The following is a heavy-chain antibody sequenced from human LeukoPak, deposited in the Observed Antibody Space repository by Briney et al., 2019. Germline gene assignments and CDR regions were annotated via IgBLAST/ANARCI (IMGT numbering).Heavy chain of an antibody. CDR2: IYYSGST. J-gene: IGHJ5*02. D-gene: IGHD6-19*01. CDR3: ARLXSVXSQWXPKGGFDP. CDR1: GGSISSSSYY. V-gene: IGHV4-39*01. Sequence: SETLSLTCTVSGGSISSSSYYWGWIRQPPGKGLEWIGSIYYSGSTYYNPSLKSRVTISVDTSKNQFSLKLSSVTAADTAVYYCARLXSVXSQWXPKGGFDPWGQGTLVTVSS.